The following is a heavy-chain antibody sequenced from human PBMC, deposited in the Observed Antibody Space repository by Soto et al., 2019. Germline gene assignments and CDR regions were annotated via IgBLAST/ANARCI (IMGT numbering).Heavy chain of an antibody. J-gene: IGHJ3*02. CDR2: IKQDGSEK. V-gene: IGHV3-7*01. Sequence: GGSLRLSCAASGFTFSSYWMSWVRQAPGKGLEWVANIKQDGSEKYYVDSVKGRFTISRDNAKNSLYLQMNSLRAEDTAVYYCARDVGRGYSGYDGGYAFDIWGQGTMVTVSS. CDR1: GFTFSSYW. CDR3: ARDVGRGYSGYDGGYAFDI. D-gene: IGHD5-12*01.